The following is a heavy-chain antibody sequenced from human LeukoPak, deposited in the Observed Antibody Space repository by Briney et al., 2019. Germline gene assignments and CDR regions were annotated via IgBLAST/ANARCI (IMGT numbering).Heavy chain of an antibody. V-gene: IGHV3-33*01. CDR1: GVSFSAYG. CDR2: IWHDGSNE. CDR3: ARWSQYSGGGWYELDY. Sequence: GGSLRLSCAASGVSFSAYGMHWVRQAPGKGPEWVALIWHDGSNENYADSVRGRFTISRDNSKNTLYLQINSPRADDTAVYYCARWSQYSGGGWYELDYWGQGTRVTVSS. J-gene: IGHJ4*02. D-gene: IGHD6-19*01.